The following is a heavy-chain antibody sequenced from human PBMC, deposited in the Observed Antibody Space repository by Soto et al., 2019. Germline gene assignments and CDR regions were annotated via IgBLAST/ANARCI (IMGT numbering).Heavy chain of an antibody. CDR2: VYYSGTT. V-gene: IGHV4-39*01. Sequence: SETLSLTCTASGGSISISNYYWAWVRQPPGKELEGIGSVYYSGTTYYTPSLKTRVTISLDTSKNHFSMRLNSVTAADTAVYYCVRHEVPPSFDPWGQGTLVTVSS. CDR1: GGSISISNYY. J-gene: IGHJ5*02. CDR3: VRHEVPPSFDP.